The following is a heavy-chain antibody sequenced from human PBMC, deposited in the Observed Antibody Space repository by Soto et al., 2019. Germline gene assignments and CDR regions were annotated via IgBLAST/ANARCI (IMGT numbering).Heavy chain of an antibody. Sequence: PGGSLSLCCAAGGFTFGCYAMSWVRQAPGKVVYRVSSINGGGGSTYDAEPVQGRSTISRDNSKNTQYLQMIRLRVEDTAVYYGAKTSEIAVPRYYFDLWGQGTLVTVSS. D-gene: IGHD2-21*01. CDR3: AKTSEIAVPRYYFDL. V-gene: IGHV3-23*01. CDR1: GFTFGCYA. J-gene: IGHJ4*02. CDR2: INGGGGST.